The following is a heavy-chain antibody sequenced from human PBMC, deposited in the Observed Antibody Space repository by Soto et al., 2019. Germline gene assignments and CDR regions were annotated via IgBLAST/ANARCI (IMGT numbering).Heavy chain of an antibody. CDR3: ARGPIVVVPAPPATFNWFDP. CDR1: GYTLTSYD. D-gene: IGHD2-2*01. CDR2: MNPNSGNT. J-gene: IGHJ5*02. V-gene: IGHV1-8*01. Sequence: ASVKVSWKASGYTLTSYDINWVRQATGQGLEWMGWMNPNSGNTGYAQKFQGRVTMTRNTSISTAYMELSSLRSEDTAVYYCARGPIVVVPAPPATFNWFDPWGQGPRVTVSS.